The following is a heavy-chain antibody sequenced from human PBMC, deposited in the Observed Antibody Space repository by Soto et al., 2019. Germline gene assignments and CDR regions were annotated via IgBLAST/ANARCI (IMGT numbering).Heavy chain of an antibody. CDR1: GFTLSGYA. J-gene: IGHJ6*03. CDR2: ISSNGVGT. CDR3: ARRARPDFYYMDV. V-gene: IGHV3-64*01. Sequence: EVQLAESGGGLAQPGGSLRLSGAASGFTLSGYAMDWVCQAPGKGLEYVSGISSNGVGTYYANSVQGRFTISRDNSKNTVYLQMGSLRPEDMAVYYCARRARPDFYYMDVWGKGTTVTVS. D-gene: IGHD6-6*01.